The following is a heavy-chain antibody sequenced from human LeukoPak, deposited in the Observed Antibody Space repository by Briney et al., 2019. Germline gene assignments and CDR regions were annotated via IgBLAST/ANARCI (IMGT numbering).Heavy chain of an antibody. J-gene: IGHJ3*02. CDR3: ATHRRSGSGGSENAFEI. CDR1: GGSTSSSTYY. V-gene: IGHV4-39*01. CDR2: IYDSGTT. D-gene: IGHD5-12*01. Sequence: LSETLSFTCTVSGGSTSSSTYYWDWIRQPPGKGLEWIGNIYDSGTTHYNPSLKSRVTISVDTSKNQFSLKLNSVTAADTAIYYCATHRRSGSGGSENAFEIWGQGTIVTVSS.